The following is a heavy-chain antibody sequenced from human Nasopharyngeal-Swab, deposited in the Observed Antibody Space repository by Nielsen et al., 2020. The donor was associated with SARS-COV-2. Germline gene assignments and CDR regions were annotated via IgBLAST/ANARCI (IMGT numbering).Heavy chain of an antibody. J-gene: IGHJ6*03. CDR3: ARGASGYYDFWSGYYRYYYYYYMDV. CDR2: IKQDGSEK. V-gene: IGHV3-7*01. Sequence: GRQAPGKGLEWGANIKQDGSEKYYVDSVKGRFTISRDNAKNSLYLQMNSLRAEDTAVYYCARGASGYYDFWSGYYRYYYYYYMDVWGKGTTVTVSS. D-gene: IGHD3-3*01.